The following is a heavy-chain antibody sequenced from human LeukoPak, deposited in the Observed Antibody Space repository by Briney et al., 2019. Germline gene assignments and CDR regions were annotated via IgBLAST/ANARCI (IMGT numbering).Heavy chain of an antibody. CDR1: GDSIISSY. CDR2: MNFNGKT. J-gene: IGHJ4*02. Sequence: SETLSLTCTVSGDSIISSYWSWIRQPPGKGLEWIACMNFNGKTDYNPPLKSRVTISLDTSKNQFSLILNSVTTADTAVYYCARAPPRRCPGNDCYPIFDFWGQGSLVTVSS. CDR3: ARAPPRRCPGNDCYPIFDF. D-gene: IGHD2-21*02. V-gene: IGHV4-59*01.